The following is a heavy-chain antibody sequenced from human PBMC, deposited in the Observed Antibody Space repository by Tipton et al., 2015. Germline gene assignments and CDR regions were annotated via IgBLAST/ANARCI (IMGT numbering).Heavy chain of an antibody. J-gene: IGHJ4*02. Sequence: SLRLSCAASGFTFSSYGMHWVRQAPGKGLEWVAVIWSDGSDKYYADSVKGRFTISRDNSKNTLYLQMISLRAEDTAVYYCARSGSYLKHYFDYWGQGTLVTVSS. D-gene: IGHD1-26*01. CDR2: IWSDGSDK. CDR3: ARSGSYLKHYFDY. V-gene: IGHV3-33*01. CDR1: GFTFSSYG.